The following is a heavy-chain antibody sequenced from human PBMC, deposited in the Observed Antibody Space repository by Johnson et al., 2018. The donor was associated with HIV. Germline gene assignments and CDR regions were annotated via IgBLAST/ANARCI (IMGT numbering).Heavy chain of an antibody. V-gene: IGHV3-7*02. CDR3: AKVQSSSSNGFDI. Sequence: VQLVESGGGLVQPGGSLRLSCAVSGFTFDNFWMAWVRQAPGKGLEWVANINQDGSETYYVGSVKGRFTISRDNAKNSLFLQMNSLRGEDTAVYYCAKVQSSSSNGFDIWGQGTMVTVSS. D-gene: IGHD6-6*01. CDR2: INQDGSET. J-gene: IGHJ3*02. CDR1: GFTFDNFW.